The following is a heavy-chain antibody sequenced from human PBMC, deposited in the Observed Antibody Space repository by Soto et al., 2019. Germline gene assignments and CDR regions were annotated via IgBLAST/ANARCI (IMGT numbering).Heavy chain of an antibody. V-gene: IGHV4-34*01. CDR2: INHLGSI. D-gene: IGHD2-21*01. CDR3: ARGGISHWAYFYYMDV. CDR1: GGSLSDYF. Sequence: SETISLTYVVSGGSLSDYFWSWIRQPPGMALEWIGEINHLGSINYNPSLKSRVTMSVDTSKNQFSLTLNSVTAADTATYYCARGGISHWAYFYYMDVWDRGTTVTVSS. J-gene: IGHJ6*03.